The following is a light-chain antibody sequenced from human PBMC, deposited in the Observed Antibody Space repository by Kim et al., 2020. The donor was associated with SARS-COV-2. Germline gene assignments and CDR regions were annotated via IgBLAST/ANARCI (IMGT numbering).Light chain of an antibody. J-gene: IGLJ3*02. CDR2: QDS. CDR3: QAWDSSTEV. CDR1: KLGDKY. V-gene: IGLV3-1*01. Sequence: SYELTQPPSVSVSPGQTASITCSGDKLGDKYACWYQQKPGQSPVLVIYQDSKRPSGIPERFSGSNSGNTATLTISGTQAMDEADYYCQAWDSSTEVFGGGTQRIVL.